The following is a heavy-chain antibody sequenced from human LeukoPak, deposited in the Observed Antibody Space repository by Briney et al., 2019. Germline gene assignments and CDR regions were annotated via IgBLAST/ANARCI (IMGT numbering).Heavy chain of an antibody. V-gene: IGHV3-48*01. CDR2: ISSSSSTI. Sequence: GGSLRLSCAASGFTFSSYSMNWVRQAPGKGLEWVSYISSSSSTIYYADSVKGRFTISRDNAKNSLYLQMNSLRAEDTAVYYCARDGPLYYYDSSYYYYYYMDVWGKGTTVTVSS. CDR3: ARDGPLYYYDSSYYYYYYMDV. J-gene: IGHJ6*03. CDR1: GFTFSSYS. D-gene: IGHD3-22*01.